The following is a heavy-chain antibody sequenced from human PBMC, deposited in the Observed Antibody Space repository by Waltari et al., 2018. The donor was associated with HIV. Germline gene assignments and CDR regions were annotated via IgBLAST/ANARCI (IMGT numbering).Heavy chain of an antibody. J-gene: IGHJ4*02. CDR2: ISSSSSYI. Sequence: EVQLVESGGGLVKPGGSLRLSCAASGFTFSSYSMHWVRQAPGKGLEWVSSISSSSSYIYYADSVKGRFTISRDNAKNSLYLQMNSLRAEDTAVYYCARDPPTYSSDAKGYWGQGTLVTVSS. V-gene: IGHV3-21*01. D-gene: IGHD6-19*01. CDR1: GFTFSSYS. CDR3: ARDPPTYSSDAKGY.